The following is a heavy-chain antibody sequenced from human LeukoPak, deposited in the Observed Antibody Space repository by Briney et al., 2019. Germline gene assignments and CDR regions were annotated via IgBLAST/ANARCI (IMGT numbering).Heavy chain of an antibody. CDR1: GGSISSYY. CDR2: IYYSGST. D-gene: IGHD4-17*01. CDR3: ARELRGPYYYYGMDV. J-gene: IGHJ6*02. V-gene: IGHV4-59*01. Sequence: KPSETLSLTCTVSGGSISSYYWSWIRQPPGKGLEWIGYIYYSGSTNYNPSLKSRVTIPVDTSKNQFSLKLSSVTAADTAVYYCARELRGPYYYYGMDVWGQGTTVTVSS.